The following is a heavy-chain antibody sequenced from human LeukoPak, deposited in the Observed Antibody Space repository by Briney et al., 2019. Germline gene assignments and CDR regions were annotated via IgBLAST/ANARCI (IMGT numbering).Heavy chain of an antibody. CDR1: GGSISSYY. J-gene: IGHJ5*02. Sequence: SETLSLTCTVSGGSISSYYWSWSRQPPGKGLEWIGYIYYSGSTNYNPSLKSRVTISVGTSKNQFSLKLSSVTAADTAVYYCARAYCSSTSCYAVDPWGQGTLVTVSS. CDR3: ARAYCSSTSCYAVDP. D-gene: IGHD2-2*01. CDR2: IYYSGST. V-gene: IGHV4-59*01.